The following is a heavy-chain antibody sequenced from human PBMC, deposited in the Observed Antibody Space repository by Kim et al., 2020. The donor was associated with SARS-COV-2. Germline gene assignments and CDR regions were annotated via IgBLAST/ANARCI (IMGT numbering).Heavy chain of an antibody. CDR3: ARGGTWDYGSGAADYFDY. CDR1: GGSISSGGYY. D-gene: IGHD3-10*01. Sequence: SETLSLTCTVSGGSISSGGYYWSWIRQHPGKGLEWIGYTYYSGSTYYNPSLKSRVTISVDTSKNQFSLKLSSVTAADTAVYYCARGGTWDYGSGAADYFDYWGQGTLVTVSS. J-gene: IGHJ4*02. CDR2: TYYSGST. V-gene: IGHV4-31*03.